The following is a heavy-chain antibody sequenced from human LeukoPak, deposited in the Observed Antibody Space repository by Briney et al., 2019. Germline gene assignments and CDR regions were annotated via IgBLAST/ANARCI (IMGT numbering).Heavy chain of an antibody. CDR1: GYTFTGYY. D-gene: IGHD2-2*01. Sequence: ASVKVSCKASGYTFTGYYMHWVRQAPGQGLEWMGWINPNSGGTNYAQKFQGRVTMTRDTSISTAYMELSRLRSDDTAVYYCARGVVPAADQSNWFDPWGQGTLVTVSS. J-gene: IGHJ5*02. V-gene: IGHV1-2*02. CDR2: INPNSGGT. CDR3: ARGVVPAADQSNWFDP.